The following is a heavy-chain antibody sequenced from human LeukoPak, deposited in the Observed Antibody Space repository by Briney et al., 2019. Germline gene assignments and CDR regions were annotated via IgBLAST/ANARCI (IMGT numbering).Heavy chain of an antibody. CDR2: IYYSGST. J-gene: IGHJ5*02. D-gene: IGHD3-3*01. V-gene: IGHV4-59*12. Sequence: PSETLSLTCTVSGGSISSYYWSWIRQPPGKGLEWIGYIYYSGSTNYNPSLKSRVTISVDRSKNQFSLKLSSVTAADTAVYYCARIAITIFSNWFDPWGQGTLVTVSS. CDR3: ARIAITIFSNWFDP. CDR1: GGSISSYY.